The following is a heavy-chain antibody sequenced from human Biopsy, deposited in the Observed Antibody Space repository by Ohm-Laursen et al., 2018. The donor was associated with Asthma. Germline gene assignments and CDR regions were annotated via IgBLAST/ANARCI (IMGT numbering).Heavy chain of an antibody. CDR1: GYSLTDLS. J-gene: IGHJ4*02. CDR2: HDHEEGGT. Sequence: GASVKVSCKPSGYSLTDLSMHWVRQAPGQGLEWMGGHDHEEGGTVNARRFQGRVTMTEDTSTDTAYMELSSLSSDDTAVYYCASDFPKDYVRYNFQFWGQGTLVTVSS. CDR3: ASDFPKDYVRYNFQF. V-gene: IGHV1-24*01. D-gene: IGHD4-17*01.